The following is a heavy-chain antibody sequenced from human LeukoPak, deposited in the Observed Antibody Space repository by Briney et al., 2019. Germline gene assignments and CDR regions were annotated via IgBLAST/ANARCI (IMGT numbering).Heavy chain of an antibody. CDR3: AKDGPYYDFWSGPLL. V-gene: IGHV3-30*02. J-gene: IGHJ4*02. D-gene: IGHD3-3*01. CDR2: IRYDGSNK. Sequence: GGSLRLSCAASGFTFSSYSMNWVRQAPGKGLEWVAFIRYDGSNKYYADSVKGRFTISRDNSKNTLYLQMNSLRAEDTAVYYCAKDGPYYDFWSGPLLWGQGALVTVSS. CDR1: GFTFSSYS.